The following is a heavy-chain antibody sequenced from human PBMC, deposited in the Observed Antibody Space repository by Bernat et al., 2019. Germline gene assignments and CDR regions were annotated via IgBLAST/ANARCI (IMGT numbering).Heavy chain of an antibody. Sequence: EVQLVETGGGLIQPGGSLRLSCAASGFTVSSNYMSWVRQAPGKGLEWVSVIYSGGSTYYADSVKGRFTISRDNSKNTLYLQMNSLRAEDTAVYYCVSKAGQYSSSRDAFDIWGQGTMVTVSS. V-gene: IGHV3-53*02. D-gene: IGHD6-13*01. CDR3: VSKAGQYSSSRDAFDI. CDR2: IYSGGST. CDR1: GFTVSSNY. J-gene: IGHJ3*02.